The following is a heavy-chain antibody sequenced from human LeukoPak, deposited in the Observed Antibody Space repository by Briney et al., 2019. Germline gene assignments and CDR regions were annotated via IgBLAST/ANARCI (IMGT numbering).Heavy chain of an antibody. CDR1: GYTFTSYA. CDR2: INPKSGDA. D-gene: IGHD3-16*01. CDR3: ARGEYSNGYPYRLDS. J-gene: IGHJ4*02. V-gene: IGHV1-2*02. Sequence: GASVNVSCKASGYTFTSYAMNWVRQAPGQGPEWMGWINPKSGDAKCGQAFQGRVTMTRDTSISTAYMELNRLRFDDTAMYYCARGEYSNGYPYRLDSWGQGTLVTVSS.